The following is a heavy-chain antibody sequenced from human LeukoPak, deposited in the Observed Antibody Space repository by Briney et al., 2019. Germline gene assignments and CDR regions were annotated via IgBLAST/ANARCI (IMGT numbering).Heavy chain of an antibody. CDR2: INHSAGT. V-gene: IGHV4-34*01. CDR1: GGSFSGYY. Sequence: SETLSLTCAVYGGSFSGYYWNWIRRPPGKGLEWIGEINHSAGTKYNPSLKSRVTISEDTSKNQFSLNLSSVTAADTAVYYCARDSRGFYGSRTFDIWGLGTMVTVSS. CDR3: ARDSRGFYGSRTFDI. J-gene: IGHJ3*02. D-gene: IGHD3-10*01.